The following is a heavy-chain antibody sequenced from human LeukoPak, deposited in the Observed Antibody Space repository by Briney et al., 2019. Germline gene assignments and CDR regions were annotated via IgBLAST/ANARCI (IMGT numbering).Heavy chain of an antibody. J-gene: IGHJ4*02. V-gene: IGHV3-30*18. Sequence: GGSLRLSCAASGFTFNSYGMHWVRQAPGKGLEWVAAISYDGRNKHYPDSVKGRFTISRDISTDTLWLQMDSLRTEDTAVYYCAKGPLRGTAAAIDYWGQGTLVTVSS. CDR3: AKGPLRGTAAAIDY. D-gene: IGHD2-2*01. CDR1: GFTFNSYG. CDR2: ISYDGRNK.